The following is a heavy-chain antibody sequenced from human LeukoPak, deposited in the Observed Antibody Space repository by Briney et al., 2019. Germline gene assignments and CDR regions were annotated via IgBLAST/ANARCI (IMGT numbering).Heavy chain of an antibody. V-gene: IGHV3-20*04. CDR1: GFSFRNYG. CDR3: AREWDLDVSFDY. J-gene: IGHJ4*02. Sequence: GGSLRLSCEASGFSFRNYGMSWVRQAPGKGLEWVSGINWNGGSTGYADSVKGRFTISRDNAKNSLYLQMNSLRAEDTALYYCAREWDLDVSFDYWGQGTLVTVSS. D-gene: IGHD1-26*01. CDR2: INWNGGST.